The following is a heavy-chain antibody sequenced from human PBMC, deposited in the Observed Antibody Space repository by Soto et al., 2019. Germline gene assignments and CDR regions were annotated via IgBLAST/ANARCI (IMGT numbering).Heavy chain of an antibody. CDR1: GFNFDDYG. Sequence: EVQLVESGGGLVQPGRSLRLSCAASGFNFDDYGMHWVRQAPGKGLEWVSRISWNSGSIGYADSVKGRFSISRDNAKNSLYLQMNSLRAEDTALYYCVKGSYGGSYYDYFVYWGQGTLVTVSS. J-gene: IGHJ4*02. V-gene: IGHV3-9*01. CDR2: ISWNSGSI. D-gene: IGHD1-26*01. CDR3: VKGSYGGSYYDYFVY.